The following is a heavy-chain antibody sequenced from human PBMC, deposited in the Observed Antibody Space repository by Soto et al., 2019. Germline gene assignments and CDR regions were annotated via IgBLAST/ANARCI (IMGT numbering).Heavy chain of an antibody. Sequence: QVQLLQRGGGLLMTSETLFLICAVYCGSFIGDYWRWSRHHPGKGLEWIGEINHSGSTNYNPSLKSRVTISVDTSKNQFSLKLSSVTAADTAVYYCARGSTPIDIWGQGTMVTVSS. J-gene: IGHJ3*02. CDR1: CGSFIGDY. V-gene: IGHV4-34*01. CDR2: INHSGST. CDR3: ARGSTPIDI.